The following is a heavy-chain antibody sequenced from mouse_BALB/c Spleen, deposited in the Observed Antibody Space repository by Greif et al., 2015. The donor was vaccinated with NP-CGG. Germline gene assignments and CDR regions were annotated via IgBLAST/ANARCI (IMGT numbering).Heavy chain of an antibody. Sequence: QVQLQQSGAEPVKPGASVKLSCKASGYTFTSYWMHWVKQRPGQGLEWIGEINPSNGRTNYNEKFKSKATLTVDKSSSSDDMQLSSVTSEDSEVYYCAIYDGCYFYAKDYWGQGSSSTISS. CDR2: INPSNGRT. CDR3: AIYDGCYFYAKDY. CDR1: GYTFTSYW. D-gene: IGHD2-3*01. J-gene: IGHJ4*01. V-gene: IGHV1S81*02.